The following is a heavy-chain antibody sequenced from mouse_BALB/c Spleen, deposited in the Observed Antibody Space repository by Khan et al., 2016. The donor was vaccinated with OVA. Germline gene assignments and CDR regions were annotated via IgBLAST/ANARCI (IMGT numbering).Heavy chain of an antibody. D-gene: IGHD2-12*01. J-gene: IGHJ4*01. CDR1: GYTFTNAG. Sequence: QIQLVQSGPELKKPGETVRISCKASGYTFTNAGIQWVQKMPGKGLKWIGWINTHSGVPKYAEDFKGRFAFSLEISVNTAYLQITNLKNEDTVTYVCARGGASDYRNDGGAMEYWGQGTSVTVSS. V-gene: IGHV9-4*02. CDR2: INTHSGVP. CDR3: ARGGASDYRNDGGAMEY.